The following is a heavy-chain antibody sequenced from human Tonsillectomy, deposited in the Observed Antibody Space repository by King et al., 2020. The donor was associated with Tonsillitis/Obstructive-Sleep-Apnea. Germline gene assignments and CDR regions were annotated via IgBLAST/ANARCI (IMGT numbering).Heavy chain of an antibody. Sequence: VQLVESGGGLVQPGGSLRLSCAASGFTFSSYRMSWIRQAPGKGLEWVANIKEDGSEKYYVDSVKGRFTISRDNAKNSLYLQMNSLRAEDTAVYYCARIVPPFDYWGQGTLVTVSS. CDR3: ARIVPPFDY. CDR1: GFTFSSYR. CDR2: IKEDGSEK. D-gene: IGHD6-6*01. J-gene: IGHJ4*02. V-gene: IGHV3-7*03.